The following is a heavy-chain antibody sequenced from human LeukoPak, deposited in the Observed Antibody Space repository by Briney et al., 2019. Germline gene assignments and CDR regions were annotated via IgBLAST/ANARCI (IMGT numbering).Heavy chain of an antibody. CDR3: ARVAGSSWYSYYYYYMDV. J-gene: IGHJ6*03. CDR2: IYYSGST. D-gene: IGHD6-13*01. Sequence: SETLSLTCTVSGGSISSYYWSWIRQPPGKGLEWIGYIYYSGSTNYNPSLKSRVTISVDTPKNQFSLKLSSVTAADTAVYYCARVAGSSWYSYYYYYMDVWGKGTTVTISS. CDR1: GGSISSYY. V-gene: IGHV4-59*01.